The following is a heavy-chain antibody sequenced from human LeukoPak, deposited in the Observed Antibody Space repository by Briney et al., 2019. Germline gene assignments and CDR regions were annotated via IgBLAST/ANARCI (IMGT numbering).Heavy chain of an antibody. V-gene: IGHV4-4*07. CDR3: ARLPYYYDSSGYYYYYYGMDV. CDR1: GGSISSYY. J-gene: IGHJ6*02. D-gene: IGHD3-22*01. CDR2: IYTSGST. Sequence: SETLSLTCTVSGGSISSYYWSWIRQPAGKGLEWIGRIYTSGSTNYNPSLKSRVTISVDTSKNQFSLKLSSVTAADTAVYYCARLPYYYDSSGYYYYYYGMDVWGQGTTVTVSS.